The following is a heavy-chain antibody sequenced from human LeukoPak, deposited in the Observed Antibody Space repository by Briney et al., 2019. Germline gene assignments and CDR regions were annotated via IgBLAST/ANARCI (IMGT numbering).Heavy chain of an antibody. CDR2: IAESGST. CDR1: GGSISNGGYY. D-gene: IGHD3-10*01. J-gene: IGHJ5*02. CDR3: ARVDYYPSGTYINWFDP. Sequence: TLSLTCTVSGGSISNGGYYWSWIRQHPGKGLEWIGHIAESGSTYYSPSLKSRVTISVDTSKNQFSLKLSSVTAADTAVYYCARVDYYPSGTYINWFDPWGQGTQVTVSS. V-gene: IGHV4-31*03.